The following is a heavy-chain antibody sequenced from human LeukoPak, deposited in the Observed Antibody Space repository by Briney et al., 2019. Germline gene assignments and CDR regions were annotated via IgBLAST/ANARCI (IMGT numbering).Heavy chain of an antibody. V-gene: IGHV3-9*01. D-gene: IGHD6-19*01. Sequence: GGSLRLSCAASGFTFDDYAMHWVRQAPGKGLEWVSGISWNSGSIAYADSVKGRFTISRDNSKNTLYLQMNSLRAEDTAVYYCARILDSAWGELGYWGQGTLVTVSS. CDR2: ISWNSGSI. J-gene: IGHJ4*02. CDR3: ARILDSAWGELGY. CDR1: GFTFDDYA.